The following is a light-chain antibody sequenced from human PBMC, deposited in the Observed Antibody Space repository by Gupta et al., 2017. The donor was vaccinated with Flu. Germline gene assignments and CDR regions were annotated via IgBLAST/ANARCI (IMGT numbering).Light chain of an antibody. J-gene: IGKJ3*01. V-gene: IGKV3-11*01. CDR1: QSVTSY. Sequence: DRATLSCRASQSVTSYLAWYQQKPGQAPRLLIYDTSNRAAGIPARFSGSGSGTDFTLTISSLEPEDFAVYYCQQRSNWPPFTFGPGTKVDIK. CDR2: DTS. CDR3: QQRSNWPPFT.